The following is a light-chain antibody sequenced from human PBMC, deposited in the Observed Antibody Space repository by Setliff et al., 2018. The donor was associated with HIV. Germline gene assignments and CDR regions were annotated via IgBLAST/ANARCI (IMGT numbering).Light chain of an antibody. V-gene: IGLV1-40*01. CDR3: QSYDNSLSGSNV. Sequence: QSVLTQPPSVSGAPGQRVTISCTGSSSNIGAGYDVHWYQQLPGTAPKLLIYGTKFRPSGVPDRFSGSKSGTSASLAITGLQAEDEADYYCQSYDNSLSGSNVSGTGTKVTV. CDR1: SSNIGAGYD. J-gene: IGLJ1*01. CDR2: GTK.